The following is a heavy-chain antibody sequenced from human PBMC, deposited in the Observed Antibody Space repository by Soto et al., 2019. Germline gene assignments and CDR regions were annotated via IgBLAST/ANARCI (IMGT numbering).Heavy chain of an antibody. V-gene: IGHV3-21*01. CDR2: ISGSSSYI. CDR1: GFTFSSYS. J-gene: IGHJ4*02. D-gene: IGHD6-6*01. CDR3: ARTDSSSSIDY. Sequence: GGSLRLSCAASGFTFSSYSMNWVRQAPGKGLEWVSSISGSSSYIYYADSVKGRFTISRDNAKNSLYLQMNSLRAEDTAVYYCARTDSSSSIDYWGQGTLVTVSS.